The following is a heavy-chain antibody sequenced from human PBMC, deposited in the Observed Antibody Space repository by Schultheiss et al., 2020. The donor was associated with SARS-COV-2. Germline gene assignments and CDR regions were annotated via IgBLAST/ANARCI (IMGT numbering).Heavy chain of an antibody. CDR3: ARVVVFRGYSYGPLDY. CDR2: ISAYNGNT. J-gene: IGHJ4*02. Sequence: ASVKVSCKASGYTFTSYDINWVRQATGQGLEWMGWISAYNGNTNYAQKLQGRVTMTSDTSTSTAYMELRSLRSDDTAVYYCARVVVFRGYSYGPLDYWGQGTLVTVSS. D-gene: IGHD5-18*01. V-gene: IGHV1-18*01. CDR1: GYTFTSYD.